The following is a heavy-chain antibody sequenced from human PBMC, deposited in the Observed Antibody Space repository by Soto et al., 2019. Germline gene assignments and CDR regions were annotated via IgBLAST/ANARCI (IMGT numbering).Heavy chain of an antibody. CDR2: MNPNSGNT. CDR1: GYTFTSYD. J-gene: IGHJ6*02. CDR3: ARPNDAYPILYGMDV. V-gene: IGHV1-8*01. D-gene: IGHD1-1*01. Sequence: QVQLVQSGAEVKKPGASVKVSCKASGYTFTSYDINWVRQATGQGLEWMGWMNPNSGNTGYAQQFQGSVTMTRNTSISTAYMELSSLRSEDTAVYYCARPNDAYPILYGMDVWGQGTTVTVSS.